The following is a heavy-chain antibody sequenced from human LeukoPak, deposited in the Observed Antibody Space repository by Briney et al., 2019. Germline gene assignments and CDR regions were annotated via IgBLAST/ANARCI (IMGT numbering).Heavy chain of an antibody. Sequence: APVKVSCKASGYTFTSYGISWVRQAPGQGLEWMGWISAYNGNTNYAQKLQGRVTMTTDTSTSTAYMELRSLRSDDTAVYYCARSFYDSSGPQLDYWGQGTLVTVSS. CDR2: ISAYNGNT. CDR3: ARSFYDSSGPQLDY. J-gene: IGHJ4*02. CDR1: GYTFTSYG. V-gene: IGHV1-18*01. D-gene: IGHD3-22*01.